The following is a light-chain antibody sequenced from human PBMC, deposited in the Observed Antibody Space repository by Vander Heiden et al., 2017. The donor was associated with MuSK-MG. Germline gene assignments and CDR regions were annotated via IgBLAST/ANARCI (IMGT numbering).Light chain of an antibody. CDR3: QQCESTPLT. J-gene: IGKJ4*01. CDR2: AAS. Sequence: DIQMTQSPSSLSASVGDRVTITCRASQSISSYLNWYQQKPGKAPKLLIYAASSLQSGVPSRFSGSGSGTDFTLTISMLHPEDFATHYCQQCESTPLTFGGGTKVEIK. V-gene: IGKV1-39*01. CDR1: QSISSY.